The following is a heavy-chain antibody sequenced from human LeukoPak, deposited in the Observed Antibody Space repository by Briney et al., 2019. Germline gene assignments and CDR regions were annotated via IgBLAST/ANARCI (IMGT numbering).Heavy chain of an antibody. CDR1: GFSLSTSGMC. Sequence: SGPTLVNPTQTLTLTCTFSGFSLSTSGMCVSWIRQPPGKALEWLARIDWDDDKYYSTSLKTRLTISKDTSKNQVVLTMTNMDPVDTATYYCARIICVYGYLDYWGQGTLVTVSS. J-gene: IGHJ4*02. CDR3: ARIICVYGYLDY. CDR2: IDWDDDK. D-gene: IGHD3-10*01. V-gene: IGHV2-70*11.